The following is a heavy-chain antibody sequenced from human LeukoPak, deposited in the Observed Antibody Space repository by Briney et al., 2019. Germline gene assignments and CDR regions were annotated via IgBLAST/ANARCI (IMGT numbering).Heavy chain of an antibody. CDR1: GISVSDYG. Sequence: GGSLRLSCAASGISVSDYGIHWVRQAPGKGLQWVAVLSYDGGNEYYADSVKGRFTISRDNAKNSLYLQMNSLRAEDTAVYYCAGLGITMIGGVWGKGTTVTISS. CDR2: LSYDGGNE. J-gene: IGHJ6*04. D-gene: IGHD3-10*02. CDR3: AGLGITMIGGV. V-gene: IGHV3-30*03.